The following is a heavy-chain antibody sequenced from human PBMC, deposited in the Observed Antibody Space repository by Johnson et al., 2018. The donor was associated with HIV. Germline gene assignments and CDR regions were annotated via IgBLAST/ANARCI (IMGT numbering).Heavy chain of an antibody. V-gene: IGHV3-30*03. CDR3: ARDKGVNDLIVVGNTAFDI. J-gene: IGHJ3*02. Sequence: QVQLVESGGGVVQPGRSLRLSCAASGFTFSSYGMHWVRQAPGKGLEWVAVISYDGSNKYYADSVKGRFTISRVNSKNTLYLQMNSLRAEDTAVYYCARDKGVNDLIVVGNTAFDIWGQGTMVTVSS. CDR2: ISYDGSNK. D-gene: IGHD3-22*01. CDR1: GFTFSSYG.